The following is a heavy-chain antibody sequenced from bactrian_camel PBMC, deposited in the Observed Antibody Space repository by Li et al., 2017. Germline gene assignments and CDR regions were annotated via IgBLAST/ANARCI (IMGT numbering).Heavy chain of an antibody. V-gene: IGHV3S31*01. CDR3: VKDPPAAGPRGSWYVDDFNH. CDR2: INGGGGST. J-gene: IGHJ4*01. Sequence: VQLVESGGGLVQPGGSLRLSCAASGFSFGSYAMSWVRQAPGKGLEWVSGINGGGGSTYYADSVKGRFTISRDNAKNTMYLQLNALKSEDTAMYYCVKDPPAAGPRGSWYVDDFNHWGQGTQVTVS. CDR1: GFSFGSYA. D-gene: IGHD6*01.